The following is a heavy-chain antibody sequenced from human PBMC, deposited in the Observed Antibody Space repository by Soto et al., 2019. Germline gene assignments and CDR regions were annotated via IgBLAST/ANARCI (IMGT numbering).Heavy chain of an antibody. Sequence: QVQLQESGPGLVKPSETLSLTCTVSGGSISSYYWSWIRQPPGKGLEWIGYIYYSGSTNYNPSLKSRVTISVDTSKNQFSLKLSSVTAADTAVYYCARERGAARAFDYWGQGTLVTVSS. D-gene: IGHD6-6*01. CDR1: GGSISSYY. CDR2: IYYSGST. V-gene: IGHV4-59*01. CDR3: ARERGAARAFDY. J-gene: IGHJ4*02.